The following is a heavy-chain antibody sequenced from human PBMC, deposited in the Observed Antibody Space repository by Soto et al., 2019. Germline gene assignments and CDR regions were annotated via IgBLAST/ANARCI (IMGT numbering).Heavy chain of an antibody. CDR3: ARLGGFLTKPFDY. V-gene: IGHV4-4*02. Sequence: QVQLQESGPGLLKPSGTLSLTCGVSGGSISSSSWWSGFRQPPGKGLEWIGEIYHSGSTNYNPSLKSRVTISVDKSKNQFSLKLCSVTAADTAVYYCARLGGFLTKPFDYWGQGTLVTVSS. CDR1: GGSISSSSW. J-gene: IGHJ4*02. D-gene: IGHD3-3*01. CDR2: IYHSGST.